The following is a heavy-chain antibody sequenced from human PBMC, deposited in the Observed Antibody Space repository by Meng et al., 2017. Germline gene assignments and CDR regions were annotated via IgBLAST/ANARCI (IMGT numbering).Heavy chain of an antibody. Sequence: SETLSLTCAVYGGSFSGYYWSWIRQPPGKGLEWIGEINHSGSTNYNPSLKSRVTISVDTSKNQFSLKLSSVTAADTAVYYCARVKVGAYSSGWYPERVGRYYFDYWGQGTLVTVSS. CDR3: ARVKVGAYSSGWYPERVGRYYFDY. D-gene: IGHD6-13*01. J-gene: IGHJ4*02. V-gene: IGHV4-34*01. CDR1: GGSFSGYY. CDR2: INHSGST.